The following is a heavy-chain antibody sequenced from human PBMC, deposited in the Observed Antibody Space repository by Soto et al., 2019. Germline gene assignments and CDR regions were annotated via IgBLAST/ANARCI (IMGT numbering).Heavy chain of an antibody. Sequence: EVPLVESGGGLVQPGRSLRLSCGASGFTFDEYGMHWVRQAPGKGLEWVSGISWNSGTIGYADSVKGRFTISRDNAKNSLYRQMSSLRAEDTALYYCAKSTGGTANGMDVWGQGATVTVSS. J-gene: IGHJ6*02. D-gene: IGHD2-8*02. CDR3: AKSTGGTANGMDV. CDR2: ISWNSGTI. V-gene: IGHV3-9*01. CDR1: GFTFDEYG.